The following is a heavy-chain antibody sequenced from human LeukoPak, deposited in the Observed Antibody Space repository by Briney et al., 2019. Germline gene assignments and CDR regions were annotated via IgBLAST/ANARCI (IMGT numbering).Heavy chain of an antibody. CDR2: ISGSGGST. V-gene: IGHV3-23*01. CDR3: AKGSVYYDSSGYYPAEYFQH. Sequence: PGGSLRLPCAASGFTFSSYAMSWVRQAPGKGLEWVSAISGSGGSTYYADSVKGRFTISRDNSKNTLYLQMNSLRAEDTAVYYCAKGSVYYDSSGYYPAEYFQHWGQGTLVTVSS. CDR1: GFTFSSYA. J-gene: IGHJ1*01. D-gene: IGHD3-22*01.